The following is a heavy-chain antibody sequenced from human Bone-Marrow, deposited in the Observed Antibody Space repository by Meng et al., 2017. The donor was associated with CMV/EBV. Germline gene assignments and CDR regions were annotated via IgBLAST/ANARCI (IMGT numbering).Heavy chain of an antibody. CDR3: ARGDSIAARPPDYFDY. CDR1: GGSISSGGYY. J-gene: IGHJ4*02. Sequence: SETLSLTCTVSGGSISSGGYYWSWIRQHPGKGLEWIGYIYYSASTYYNPSLKSRATISVDTSKNQFSLKLSSVTAADTAVYYCARGDSIAARPPDYFDYWGQGTLVTGSS. D-gene: IGHD6-6*01. V-gene: IGHV4-31*03. CDR2: IYYSAST.